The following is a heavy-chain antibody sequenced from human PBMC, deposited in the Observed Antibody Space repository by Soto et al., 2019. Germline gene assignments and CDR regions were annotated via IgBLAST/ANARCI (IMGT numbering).Heavy chain of an antibody. CDR2: IYYSGST. J-gene: IGHJ4*02. D-gene: IGHD5-12*01. CDR3: ARVESGRLRTVFDY. Sequence: SETLSLTCTVSGGSISSGGYYWSWIRQHPGKGLEWIGYIYYSGSTYYNPSLKSRVTISVDTSKNQFSLKLSSVTAADTAVYYCARVESGRLRTVFDYWGQGTLVTVSS. CDR1: GGSISSGGYY. V-gene: IGHV4-31*03.